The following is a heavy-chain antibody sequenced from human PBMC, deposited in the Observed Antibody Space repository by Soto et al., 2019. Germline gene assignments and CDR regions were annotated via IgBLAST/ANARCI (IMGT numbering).Heavy chain of an antibody. J-gene: IGHJ6*02. Sequence: QVQLVQSGAEVKKPGSSVKVSCKASGGTFSSYAISWVRQAPGQGLEWMGGIIPIFGTANYAQKFQGRVTITADESTSTAYMELSSLRSEDTAVYYRARGEQHIVVVTANYYYGMDVWGQGTTVTVSS. CDR2: IIPIFGTA. D-gene: IGHD2-21*02. CDR1: GGTFSSYA. CDR3: ARGEQHIVVVTANYYYGMDV. V-gene: IGHV1-69*12.